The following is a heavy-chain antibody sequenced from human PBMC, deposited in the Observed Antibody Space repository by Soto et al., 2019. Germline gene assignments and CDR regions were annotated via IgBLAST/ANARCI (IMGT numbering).Heavy chain of an antibody. J-gene: IGHJ4*02. CDR1: GGSISSGGYY. V-gene: IGHV4-31*11. Sequence: SETLSLTCAVSGGSISSGGYYWSWIRQHPGKGLDWIGCIYYTGSTYYNPSLKSRVTLSVDTSKNQFSLRLSSVTAADTAVYYCARDWAYDSSGHYYIVWGQGTLVTVSS. D-gene: IGHD3-22*01. CDR3: ARDWAYDSSGHYYIV. CDR2: IYYTGST.